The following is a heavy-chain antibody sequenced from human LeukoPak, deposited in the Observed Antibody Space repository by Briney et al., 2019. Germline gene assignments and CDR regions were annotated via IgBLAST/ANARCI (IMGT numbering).Heavy chain of an antibody. V-gene: IGHV3-30-3*01. D-gene: IGHD3-10*01. J-gene: IGHJ4*02. Sequence: GGTLRLSCAASGFAFSSYAMHWVRQAPGKGLEWVAAISYDGSNQYFVDSVKGRFTISRDNSRNTLYLQMNSLRPEDTALYYCARDSRSYSTGTEYWGQGTLVTVSS. CDR1: GFAFSSYA. CDR2: ISYDGSNQ. CDR3: ARDSRSYSTGTEY.